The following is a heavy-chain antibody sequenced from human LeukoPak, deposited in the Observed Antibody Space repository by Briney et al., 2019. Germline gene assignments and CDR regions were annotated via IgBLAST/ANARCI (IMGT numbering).Heavy chain of an antibody. D-gene: IGHD6-13*01. J-gene: IGHJ5*02. V-gene: IGHV3-21*01. CDR3: ARPAGAGWFDP. CDR1: GFTFSGYS. CDR2: ISSSSSYI. Sequence: PGGSLRLSCAASGFTFSGYSMNWVRQAPGKGLKWVSSISSSSSYIYYADSVKGRFTISRDNAKNSLYLQMNSLRAEDTAVYYCARPAGAGWFDPWGQGTLVTVSS.